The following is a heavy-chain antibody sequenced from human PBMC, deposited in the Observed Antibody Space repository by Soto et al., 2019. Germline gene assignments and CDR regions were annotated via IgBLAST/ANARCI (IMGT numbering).Heavy chain of an antibody. CDR2: IYHSGST. J-gene: IGHJ4*02. D-gene: IGHD4-17*01. Sequence: SETLSLTCAVSGGSISSGGYSWSWIRQPPGKGLEWIGYIYHSGSTYYNPSLKSRVTISVDRSKNQFSLKLSSVTAADTAVYYCASAHDYGDYYFDYWGQGTLVTVSS. CDR3: ASAHDYGDYYFDY. V-gene: IGHV4-30-2*01. CDR1: GGSISSGGYS.